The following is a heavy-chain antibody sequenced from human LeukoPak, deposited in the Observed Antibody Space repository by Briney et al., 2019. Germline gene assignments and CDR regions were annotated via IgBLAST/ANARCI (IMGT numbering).Heavy chain of an antibody. J-gene: IGHJ6*02. CDR3: ARGDSSSWPYYYYYGMDV. V-gene: IGHV4-39*07. CDR2: IYYSGST. D-gene: IGHD6-13*01. Sequence: SETLSLTCTVSGGSISSSSYYWGWIRQPPGKGLEWIGSIYYSGSTYYNPSLKSRVTISVDTSKNQFSLKLSSVTAADTAVYYCARGDSSSWPYYYYYGMDVWGQGTTVTVSS. CDR1: GGSISSSSYY.